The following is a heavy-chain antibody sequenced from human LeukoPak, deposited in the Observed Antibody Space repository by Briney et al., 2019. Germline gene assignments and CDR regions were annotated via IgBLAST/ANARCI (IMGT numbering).Heavy chain of an antibody. D-gene: IGHD3-16*01. Sequence: PGRSLRLSCAAPGIPFSSFGMHWLRQAPGKGLEWVAFIWYDGSNKYYADSVKGRFTISRDNSKNSLYLQMNSLTTEDTALYYCAKERGRVTDYWGQGTLVTVSS. V-gene: IGHV3-33*03. CDR2: IWYDGSNK. CDR1: GIPFSSFG. J-gene: IGHJ4*02. CDR3: AKERGRVTDY.